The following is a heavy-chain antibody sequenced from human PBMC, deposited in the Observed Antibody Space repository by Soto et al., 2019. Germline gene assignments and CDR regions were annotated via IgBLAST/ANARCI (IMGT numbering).Heavy chain of an antibody. Sequence: PSETLSLTCTVSGGSVSSGSCYWSWIRQPPGKGLEWIGYIYYSGSTNYNPSLKSRVTISVDTSKNQFSLKLSSVTAADTAVYYCARRDDFWSGYYSYWGQGTLVTVSS. CDR2: IYYSGST. D-gene: IGHD3-3*01. CDR1: GGSVSSGSCY. J-gene: IGHJ4*02. V-gene: IGHV4-61*01. CDR3: ARRDDFWSGYYSY.